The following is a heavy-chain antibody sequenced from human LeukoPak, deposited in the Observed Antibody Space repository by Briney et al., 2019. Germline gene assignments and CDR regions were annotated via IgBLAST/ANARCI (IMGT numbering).Heavy chain of an antibody. CDR1: GGTFRSYA. Sequence: ASVKVSCKASGGTFRSYAISWVRQAPGQGLEWVGGIIPIFGTANYAQKFQGRVTITADESTSTAYMELSSLRSEDTAVYYCARERAGYSYGDFDYWGQGTLVTVSS. CDR3: ARERAGYSYGDFDY. D-gene: IGHD5-18*01. V-gene: IGHV1-69*13. CDR2: IIPIFGTA. J-gene: IGHJ4*02.